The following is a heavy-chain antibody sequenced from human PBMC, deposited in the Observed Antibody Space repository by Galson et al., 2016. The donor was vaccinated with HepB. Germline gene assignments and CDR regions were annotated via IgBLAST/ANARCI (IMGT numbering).Heavy chain of an antibody. Sequence: ETLSLTCTVSGDSISSYYWTWIRQPPGKGLEWIGYVYYTGSTKYNPSLRSPVSISVDTSKNQFSLKLSSVAAADTAVYYCAREVASRFDYWGQGILVSVSS. CDR2: VYYTGST. D-gene: IGHD5-12*01. CDR1: GDSISSYY. J-gene: IGHJ4*02. CDR3: AREVASRFDY. V-gene: IGHV4-59*01.